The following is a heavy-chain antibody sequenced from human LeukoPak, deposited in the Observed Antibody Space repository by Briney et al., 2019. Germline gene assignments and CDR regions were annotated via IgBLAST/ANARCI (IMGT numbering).Heavy chain of an antibody. CDR2: IYYSGST. CDR1: GGSISSSSYY. Sequence: SETLSLTCTVSGGSISSSSYYWGWIRQPPGKGLEWIGSIYYSGSTYYNPSLKSRVTISVDTSKNQFSLKLSSVTAADTAVYYCARDSFVGFWGVIKDYYYGMDVWGQGTTVTVSS. CDR3: ARDSFVGFWGVIKDYYYGMDV. V-gene: IGHV4-39*07. D-gene: IGHD3-10*01. J-gene: IGHJ6*02.